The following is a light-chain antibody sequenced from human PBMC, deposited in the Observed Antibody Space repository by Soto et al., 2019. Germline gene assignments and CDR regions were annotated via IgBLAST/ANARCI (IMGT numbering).Light chain of an antibody. CDR2: GAS. CDR1: QSVSNRY. Sequence: EIVLTQSPGTLSLSPGARATLSCRASQSVSNRYLAWYQQKPGQAPRLLIYGASSRATGIPDRFSGSASGKDFTLTISRLEPEDFAVYYCQQYGSLPWTFGQGTKVEIK. J-gene: IGKJ1*01. CDR3: QQYGSLPWT. V-gene: IGKV3-20*01.